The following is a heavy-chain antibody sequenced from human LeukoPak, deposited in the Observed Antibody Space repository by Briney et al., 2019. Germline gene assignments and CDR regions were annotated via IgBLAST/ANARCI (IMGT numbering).Heavy chain of an antibody. J-gene: IGHJ4*02. V-gene: IGHV1-8*03. D-gene: IGHD3-10*01. CDR1: SYTFTSYG. CDR3: ARGSDRVSHDY. Sequence: GASVKVSCKASSYTFTSYGISWVRQAPGQGLEWMGWMNPNSGNTGYAQKFQGRVTITRNTSISTAYMELSSLRSEDTAVYYCARGSDRVSHDYWGQGTLVTVSS. CDR2: MNPNSGNT.